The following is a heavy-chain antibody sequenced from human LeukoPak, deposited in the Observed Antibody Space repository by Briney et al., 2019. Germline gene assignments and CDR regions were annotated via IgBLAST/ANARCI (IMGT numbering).Heavy chain of an antibody. CDR2: ICYDGSDK. J-gene: IGHJ4*02. CDR1: GFTFRTYG. V-gene: IGHV3-33*08. CDR3: ASSSGWYLSSDY. Sequence: PGRSLRLSCAASGFTFRTYGMHWVRQAPGKGLAWVAVICYDGSDKYHADSVKGRFTISRDNSKNMLYLQMNSLRAEDTAVYYCASSSGWYLSSDYWGQGTLVTVSS. D-gene: IGHD6-19*01.